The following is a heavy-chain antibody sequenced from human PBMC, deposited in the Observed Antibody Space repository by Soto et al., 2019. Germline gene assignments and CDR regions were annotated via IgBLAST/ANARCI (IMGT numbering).Heavy chain of an antibody. D-gene: IGHD3-22*01. J-gene: IGHJ3*01. Sequence: EVQLVESGGGLIQPGGSLRLSCAASGFTFSSNDMNWVRQAPGKGLEWVSLIYSGGSTYCADSVKGRFTISRDNSKNTLYLQMSSLRAADTAVYYCATRPLLPGAPWGQGTMVTVSS. CDR2: IYSGGST. CDR1: GFTFSSND. CDR3: ATRPLLPGAP. V-gene: IGHV3-53*01.